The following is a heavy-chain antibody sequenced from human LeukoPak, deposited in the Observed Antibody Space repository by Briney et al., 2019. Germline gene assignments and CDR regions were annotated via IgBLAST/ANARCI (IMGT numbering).Heavy chain of an antibody. J-gene: IGHJ3*02. D-gene: IGHD3-10*01. CDR1: GFTFSYYY. V-gene: IGHV3-11*06. Sequence: GGSLRLSRAASGFTFSYYYMSWIRQAPGKGLEWVSYISGSSSYTNYADSVKGRFTISRDNAKNSLYLQMNSLRDEDTALYYCARDGGFGFLAAFDIWGQGTMVTVSS. CDR2: ISGSSSYT. CDR3: ARDGGFGFLAAFDI.